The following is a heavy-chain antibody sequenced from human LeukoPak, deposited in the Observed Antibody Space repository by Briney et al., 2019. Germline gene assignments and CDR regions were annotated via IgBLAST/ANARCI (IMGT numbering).Heavy chain of an antibody. CDR1: GFTFNSYW. V-gene: IGHV3-7*05. D-gene: IGHD3-10*01. J-gene: IGHJ4*02. CDR3: ARWSYVSGTWFLDS. CDR2: INEDGSTI. Sequence: PGGSLRLSCEASGFTFNSYWMSWVRQAPGKGLEWVADINEDGSTIYYVNSVKGRFTISRDNAKNSLSLQLNTLRAEDRAVYYCARWSYVSGTWFLDSWGQGALVTVS.